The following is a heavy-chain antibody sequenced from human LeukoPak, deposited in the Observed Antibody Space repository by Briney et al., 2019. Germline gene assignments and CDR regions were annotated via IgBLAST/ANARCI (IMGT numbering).Heavy chain of an antibody. V-gene: IGHV1-2*02. D-gene: IGHD1-26*01. CDR3: ARGLGSGSYHFDC. Sequence: ASVKLSCKASGYTFTSYYIHWVPHAPGQGLEWMGSINPNSGGANYTQEFRGRVPMKRDTSRSRAHIDVPTRTSGDPPVYDCARGLGSGSYHFDCWVQGGLVTVCS. J-gene: IGHJ4*02. CDR1: GYTFTSYY. CDR2: INPNSGGA.